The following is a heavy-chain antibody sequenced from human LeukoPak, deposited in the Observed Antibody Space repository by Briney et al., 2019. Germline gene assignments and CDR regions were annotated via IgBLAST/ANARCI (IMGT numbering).Heavy chain of an antibody. V-gene: IGHV6-1*01. J-gene: IGHJ5*02. CDR3: ARATTVWGDNWFDP. CDR1: GDSVSSNSAA. Sequence: SQTLSLTCAISGDSVSSNSAAWNWIRQSPSGGLEWLGRTYYRSKWYNDYAVSVKSRITINPDTSKNQFSLQLNSVTPEDTAVYYCARATTVWGDNWFDPWGQGTLVTVSS. D-gene: IGHD7-27*01. CDR2: TYYRSKWYN.